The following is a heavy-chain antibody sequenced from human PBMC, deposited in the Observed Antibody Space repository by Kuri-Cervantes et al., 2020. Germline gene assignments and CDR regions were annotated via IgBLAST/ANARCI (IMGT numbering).Heavy chain of an antibody. J-gene: IGHJ4*02. CDR1: GFTFSNYW. D-gene: IGHD4-11*01. Sequence: GESLKISCRTSGFTFSNYWMTWVRQAPGKGLEWVANINQDGSAKNYVESVRGRLTIPRDNAKNSLYLQLDSLRAEDAAVYYCSLTTKYYFDSWGQGTLVTVSS. CDR2: INQDGSAK. V-gene: IGHV3-7*03. CDR3: SLTTKYYFDS.